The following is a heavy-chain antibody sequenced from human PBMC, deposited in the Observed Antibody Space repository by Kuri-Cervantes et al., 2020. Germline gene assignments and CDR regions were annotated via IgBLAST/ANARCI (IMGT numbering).Heavy chain of an antibody. Sequence: GESLKISCAASGFTFSSYDMHWVRQATGKGLEWVSAIGTAGDTYYPGSVKGRFTISRDNSKNTLYLQMNSLRAEDTAVYYCVMVRGVILTNYYGMDVWGQGTTVTVSS. CDR1: GFTFSSYD. D-gene: IGHD3-10*01. V-gene: IGHV3-13*01. J-gene: IGHJ6*02. CDR2: IGTAGDT. CDR3: VMVRGVILTNYYGMDV.